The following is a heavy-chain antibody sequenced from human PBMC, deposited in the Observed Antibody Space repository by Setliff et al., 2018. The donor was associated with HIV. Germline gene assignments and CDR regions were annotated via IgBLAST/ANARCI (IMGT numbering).Heavy chain of an antibody. CDR3: ARIPGYYYYYMDV. CDR2: ISSSGSTI. J-gene: IGHJ6*03. D-gene: IGHD7-27*01. CDR1: GFTFSSYE. Sequence: GGSLSLSCAASGFTFSSYEMNWVRQAPGKGLEWVSYISSSGSTIYYADSVKGRFTISRDNAKNSLYLQMNSLRAEDTAVYYCARIPGYYYYYMDVWGKGTTVTVSS. V-gene: IGHV3-48*03.